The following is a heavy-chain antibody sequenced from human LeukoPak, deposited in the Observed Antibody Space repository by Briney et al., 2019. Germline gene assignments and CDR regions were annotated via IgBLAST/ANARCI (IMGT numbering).Heavy chain of an antibody. D-gene: IGHD3-10*01. V-gene: IGHV4-34*01. CDR1: GGSFSGYY. Sequence: SETLSLTCAVYGGSFSGYYWSWIRQPPGKGLEWIGEINHSGSTNYNPSLKRRVTISVDTSKNQFSLKLSSVTAADTAVYYCARGSRYGSGSFGFDYWGQGTLVTVSS. J-gene: IGHJ4*02. CDR2: INHSGST. CDR3: ARGSRYGSGSFGFDY.